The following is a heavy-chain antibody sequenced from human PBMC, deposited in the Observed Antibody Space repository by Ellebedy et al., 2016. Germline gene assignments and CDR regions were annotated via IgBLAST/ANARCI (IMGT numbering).Heavy chain of an antibody. CDR2: ISYDGSNK. V-gene: IGHV3-30*19. D-gene: IGHD5-12*01. CDR1: GFTFSSYG. Sequence: GGSLRLSXAASGFTFSSYGMHWVRQAPGKGLEWVAVISYDGSNKYYADSVKGRFTISRDNSKNTLYLQMNSLRAEDTAVYYCARDDGGYEGGDYWGQGTLVTVSS. J-gene: IGHJ4*02. CDR3: ARDDGGYEGGDY.